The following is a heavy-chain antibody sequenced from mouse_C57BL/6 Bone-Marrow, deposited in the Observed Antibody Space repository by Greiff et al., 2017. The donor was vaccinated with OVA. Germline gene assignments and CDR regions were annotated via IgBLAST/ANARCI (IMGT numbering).Heavy chain of an antibody. J-gene: IGHJ3*01. CDR1: GFSFNTYA. Sequence: EVHLVESGGGLVQPKGSLKLSCAASGFSFNTYAMNWVRQAPGKGLEWVARIRSKSNNYATYYADSVKDRFTISRDDSESMLYLQMNNLKTEDTAMYYCVRHERVDFYVGLLFAYWGQGTLVTVSA. D-gene: IGHD1-1*02. V-gene: IGHV10-1*01. CDR3: VRHERVDFYVGLLFAY. CDR2: IRSKSNNYAT.